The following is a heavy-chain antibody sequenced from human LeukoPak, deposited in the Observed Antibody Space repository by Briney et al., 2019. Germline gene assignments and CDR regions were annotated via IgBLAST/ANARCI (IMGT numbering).Heavy chain of an antibody. Sequence: SETLSLTCTVSGGAISSYYWSWIRQPAGKGLEWIGRIYTSGSTNYNPSLKSRVTISVDTSKNQFSLKLSSVTAADTAVYYCARWQYYDSSGYYSRVFDYWGQGTLATVSS. J-gene: IGHJ4*02. V-gene: IGHV4-4*07. D-gene: IGHD3-22*01. CDR3: ARWQYYDSSGYYSRVFDY. CDR1: GGAISSYY. CDR2: IYTSGST.